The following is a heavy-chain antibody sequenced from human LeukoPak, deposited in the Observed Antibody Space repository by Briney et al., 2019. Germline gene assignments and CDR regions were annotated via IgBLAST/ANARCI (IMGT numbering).Heavy chain of an antibody. J-gene: IGHJ4*02. CDR3: VKADCSSTSCLTDS. CDR1: GFTFDDYA. CDR2: MNWNGVNT. D-gene: IGHD2-2*01. V-gene: IGHV3-9*01. Sequence: GGSLRLSCAASGFTFDDYAMHWVRQGPGKGLEWVSGMNWNGVNTGYADSVKGRFTISRENAQNSLYLQMSSLRPEDTALYYCVKADCSSTSCLTDSWGQGTPVIVSS.